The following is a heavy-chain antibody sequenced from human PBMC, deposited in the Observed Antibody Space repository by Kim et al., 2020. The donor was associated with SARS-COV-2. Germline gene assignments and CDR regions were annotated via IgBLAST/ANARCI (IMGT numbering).Heavy chain of an antibody. CDR2: IYYSGST. CDR3: ARDGLSGCYYKVETSAFDI. CDR1: GGSISSYY. D-gene: IGHD3-10*01. Sequence: SETLSLTCTVSGGSISSYYWSWIRQPPGKGLEWIGYIYYSGSTNYNPSLKSRVSISVDTSKNQFSLKLSSVTAADTAVYYCARDGLSGCYYKVETSAFDIWGQGTMVTVSP. V-gene: IGHV4-59*13. J-gene: IGHJ3*02.